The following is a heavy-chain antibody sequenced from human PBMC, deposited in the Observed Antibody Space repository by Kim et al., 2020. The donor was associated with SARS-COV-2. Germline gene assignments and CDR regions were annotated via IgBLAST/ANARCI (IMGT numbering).Heavy chain of an antibody. Sequence: GGSLRLSCAASGFTFSSYAMSWVRQAPGKGLEWVSAISGSGGSTYYADSVKGRFTISRDNSKNTLYLQMNSLRAEDTAVYYCAKGTKGTGIAAAGTVYWGQGTLVTVSS. CDR1: GFTFSSYA. CDR3: AKGTKGTGIAAAGTVY. D-gene: IGHD6-13*01. CDR2: ISGSGGST. V-gene: IGHV3-23*01. J-gene: IGHJ4*02.